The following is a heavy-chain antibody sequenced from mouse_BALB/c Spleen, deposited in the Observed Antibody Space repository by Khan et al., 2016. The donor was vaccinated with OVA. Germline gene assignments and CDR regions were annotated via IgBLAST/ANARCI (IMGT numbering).Heavy chain of an antibody. CDR3: ASYRYDYFDY. V-gene: IGHV1-87*01. Sequence: QVQLQQSGAELARPGASVKLSCKASGYTFTTYWMQWVKQRPGQGLEWIGTIYPGDGDTRYTQNFKDKATLTADKSSSTACMQLSSLASEDSAVYYCASYRYDYFDYWGQGTTLTVSS. D-gene: IGHD2-14*01. CDR2: IYPGDGDT. J-gene: IGHJ2*01. CDR1: GYTFTTYW.